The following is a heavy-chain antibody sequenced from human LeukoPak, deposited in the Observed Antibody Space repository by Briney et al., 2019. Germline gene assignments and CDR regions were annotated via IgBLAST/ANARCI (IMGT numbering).Heavy chain of an antibody. CDR2: ISSSSSYI. Sequence: GGSLRLSCAASGFTFSSYSMNWVRQAPGKGLEWVSSISSSSSYIYYADLVKGRFTISRDNAKNSLYLQMNSLRAEDTAVYYCASLIGPDHDSHDAFDIWGQGTMVTVSS. V-gene: IGHV3-21*01. CDR1: GFTFSSYS. D-gene: IGHD3-22*01. J-gene: IGHJ3*02. CDR3: ASLIGPDHDSHDAFDI.